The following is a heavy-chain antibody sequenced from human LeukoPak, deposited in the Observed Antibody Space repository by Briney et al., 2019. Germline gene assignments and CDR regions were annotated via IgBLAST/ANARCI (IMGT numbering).Heavy chain of an antibody. CDR2: IYSGGST. CDR1: GFTVSSNY. CDR3: ARSGTGAAAGVYFDY. D-gene: IGHD6-13*01. Sequence: GGSLRLSCAASGFTVSSNYMSWVRQAPGKGLERVSVIYSGGSTYYADSVKGRFTISRDNSKNTLYLQMNSLRAEDTAVYYCARSGTGAAAGVYFDYWGQGTLVTVSS. J-gene: IGHJ4*02. V-gene: IGHV3-66*01.